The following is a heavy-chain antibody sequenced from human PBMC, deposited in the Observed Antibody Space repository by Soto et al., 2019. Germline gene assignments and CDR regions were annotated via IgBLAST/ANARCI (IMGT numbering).Heavy chain of an antibody. Sequence: SVKVSCKASGGTFSSYAISWVREAPGQGLEWMGGIIPIFGTANYAQKFQGRVTITADESTSTAYMELSSLRSEDTAVYYCARGTRGSVLLDAFDIWGQGTMVTVSS. CDR1: GGTFSSYA. D-gene: IGHD3-10*01. CDR2: IIPIFGTA. V-gene: IGHV1-69*13. CDR3: ARGTRGSVLLDAFDI. J-gene: IGHJ3*02.